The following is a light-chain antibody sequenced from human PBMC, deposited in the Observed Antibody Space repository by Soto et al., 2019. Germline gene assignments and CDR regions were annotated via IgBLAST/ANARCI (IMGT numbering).Light chain of an antibody. J-gene: IGKJ4*01. Sequence: DFQMTQSPSTLSASVGARVTITCRASQSINSWLAWYQQKPGKAPKLLIHDASSLESGVPSRFSGSGSGTEFTLTISSLQPDDFATYYCQQHNSQFGGGTKVDIK. CDR2: DAS. CDR1: QSINSW. CDR3: QQHNSQ. V-gene: IGKV1-5*01.